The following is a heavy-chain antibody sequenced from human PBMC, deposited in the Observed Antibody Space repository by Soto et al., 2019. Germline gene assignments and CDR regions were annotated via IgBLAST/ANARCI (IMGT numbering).Heavy chain of an antibody. CDR3: GRDGGGVVVPAADWYFDL. D-gene: IGHD2-2*01. CDR1: GGTFSSYT. CDR2: IIPILGIA. J-gene: IGHJ2*01. Sequence: QVQLVQSGAEVKKPGSSVKVSCKASGGTFSSYTISWVRQAPGQGLEWMGRIIPILGIANYAQKFQGRVTITADKSTGPAYMEVSSLGSEETAVYYCGRDGGGVVVPAADWYFDLWGRGTLVTVSS. V-gene: IGHV1-69*08.